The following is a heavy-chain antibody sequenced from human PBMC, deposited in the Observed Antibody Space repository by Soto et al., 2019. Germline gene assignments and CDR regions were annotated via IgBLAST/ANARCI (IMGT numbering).Heavy chain of an antibody. CDR1: GYTFTSYG. V-gene: IGHV1-18*01. CDR3: AREVLRYVDCLSGQYYFDY. J-gene: IGHJ4*02. Sequence: ASVKVSCKASGYTFTSYGISWVRQAPGQGLEWMGWISAYNGNTNYAQKLQGRVTMTTDTSTSTAYMELRSLRSDDTAVYYCAREVLRYVDCLSGQYYFDYWGQGTLVTVSS. CDR2: ISAYNGNT. D-gene: IGHD3-9*01.